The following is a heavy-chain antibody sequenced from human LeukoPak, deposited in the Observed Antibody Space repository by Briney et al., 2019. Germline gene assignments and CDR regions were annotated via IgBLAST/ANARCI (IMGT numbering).Heavy chain of an antibody. CDR3: AREARVGGALQY. D-gene: IGHD1-26*01. Sequence: GGSLRLSCAASGLTFSTYWMHWVRQAPGKGLAWVARINPDGGIRTYANSVQGRVTISRDTAKDTLFLQMNSLRAEDTAVYYCAREARVGGALQYWGQGTPVTVSS. CDR1: GLTFSTYW. V-gene: IGHV3-74*03. CDR2: INPDGGIR. J-gene: IGHJ4*02.